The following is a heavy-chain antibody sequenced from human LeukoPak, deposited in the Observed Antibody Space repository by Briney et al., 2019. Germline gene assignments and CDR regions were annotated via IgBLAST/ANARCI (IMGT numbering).Heavy chain of an antibody. CDR3: AHSKAGIAADVN. D-gene: IGHD6-13*01. J-gene: IGHJ4*02. Sequence: SGPTLAKPTQTLTLTCTFSGFSFSTRGVGVGWIRQPPGKALEWLALIYWDDDKRYSPSLKSRLTITKATSKNQVVLTMTNMDPVDTATYYCAHSKAGIAADVNWGQGTLVTVSS. CDR1: GFSFSTRGVG. V-gene: IGHV2-5*02. CDR2: IYWDDDK.